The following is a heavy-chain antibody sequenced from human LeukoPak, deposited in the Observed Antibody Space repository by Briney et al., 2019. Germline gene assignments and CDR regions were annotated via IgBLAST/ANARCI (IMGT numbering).Heavy chain of an antibody. J-gene: IGHJ3*02. CDR1: GFIISTND. CDR2: IGIAGDT. V-gene: IGHV3-13*01. D-gene: IGHD1-14*01. CDR3: ARYSSGSAFDI. Sequence: GGSLRLSCAASGFIISTNDMHWVRQATGKGLEWVSAIGIAGDTYYEGSVKGRFTISRENAKNSLYLQMNSLRAGDTAVYYCARYSSGSAFDIWGQGTMVTVSS.